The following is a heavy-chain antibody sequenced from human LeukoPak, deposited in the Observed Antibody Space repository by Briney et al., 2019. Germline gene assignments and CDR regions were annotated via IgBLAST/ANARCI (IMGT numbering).Heavy chain of an antibody. J-gene: IGHJ6*03. CDR1: GGTFGSYA. CDR2: TIPMFGTV. Sequence: SVKVSCKASGGTFGSYALIWVRQAPGQGLEWMGGTIPMFGTVDNAQKFQGRVTITADKSTSTAYMELSSLRSEDTAVYYCARVARNETYYYYYMDVWGKGTTVTVSS. D-gene: IGHD1-1*01. V-gene: IGHV1-69*06. CDR3: ARVARNETYYYYYMDV.